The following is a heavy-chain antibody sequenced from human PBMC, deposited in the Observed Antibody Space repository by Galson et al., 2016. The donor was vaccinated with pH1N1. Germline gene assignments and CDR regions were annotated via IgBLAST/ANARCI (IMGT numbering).Heavy chain of an antibody. J-gene: IGHJ3*02. Sequence: TLSLTCGVSGGSITSGGYSWNWIRQPPGKGLEWIGYIYHTGTTYYNPSLKSRFTISVDTSKNQFSLKVNSVTAADTAIYYCARGRLYGGDAFDIWGQGTMVTVSS. D-gene: IGHD4-23*01. CDR1: GGSITSGGYS. CDR3: ARGRLYGGDAFDI. V-gene: IGHV4-30-2*01. CDR2: IYHTGTT.